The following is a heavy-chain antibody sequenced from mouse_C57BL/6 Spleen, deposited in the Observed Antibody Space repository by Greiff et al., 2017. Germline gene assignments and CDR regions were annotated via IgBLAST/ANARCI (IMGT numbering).Heavy chain of an antibody. CDR1: GYTFTSYW. J-gene: IGHJ2*01. Sequence: QVQLQQPGAELVKPGASVKMSCKASGYTFTSYWITWVKQRPGQGLEWIGDIYPGSGSTNYNAKFKSKATLTVDTSSSTAYMQRSSLTSEDSAVYYCASHYYGSSYADYWGQGTTLTVSS. CDR2: IYPGSGST. D-gene: IGHD1-1*01. V-gene: IGHV1-55*01. CDR3: ASHYYGSSYADY.